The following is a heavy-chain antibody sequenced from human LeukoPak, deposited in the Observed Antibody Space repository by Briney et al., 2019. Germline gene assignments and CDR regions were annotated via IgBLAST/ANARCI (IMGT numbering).Heavy chain of an antibody. Sequence: GGSLRLSCAASGFTFSNAWMSWVRQAPGKGLEWVGRIKSKTDGGTTDYAAPVKGRFTISRDDSKNTLYLQMNCLKTEDTAVYYCTTFGLAATFVDYWGQGTLVTVSS. CDR2: IKSKTDGGTT. J-gene: IGHJ4*02. CDR3: TTFGLAATFVDY. CDR1: GFTFSNAW. V-gene: IGHV3-15*01. D-gene: IGHD2-15*01.